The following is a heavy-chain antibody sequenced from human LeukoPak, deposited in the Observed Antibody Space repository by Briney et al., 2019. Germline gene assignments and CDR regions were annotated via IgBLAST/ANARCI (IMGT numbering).Heavy chain of an antibody. CDR2: ISGSGGST. CDR3: AKINYYDSSCYYLGLDY. D-gene: IGHD3-22*01. V-gene: IGHV3-23*01. J-gene: IGHJ4*02. Sequence: GGSLILSCAASGFTFSSYAMSWVRQAPGKGLEWVSAISGSGGSTYYADSVMGRFTISTDNSNNPLYLQMNSLRAEDTAVYYCAKINYYDSSCYYLGLDYWGQGTLVTVSS. CDR1: GFTFSSYA.